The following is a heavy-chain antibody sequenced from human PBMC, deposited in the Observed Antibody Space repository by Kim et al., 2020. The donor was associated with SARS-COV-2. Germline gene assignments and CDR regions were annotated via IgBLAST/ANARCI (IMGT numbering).Heavy chain of an antibody. V-gene: IGHV1-3*01. CDR1: GYTFTSYA. J-gene: IGHJ6*02. Sequence: ASVKVSCKASGYTFTSYAMHWVRQAPGQRLEWMGWINAGNGNTKYSQKFQGRVTITRDTSASTAYMELSSLRSEDTAVYYCARDGEGIVVGYYYGMDVWGQGTTVTVSS. D-gene: IGHD2-15*01. CDR3: ARDGEGIVVGYYYGMDV. CDR2: INAGNGNT.